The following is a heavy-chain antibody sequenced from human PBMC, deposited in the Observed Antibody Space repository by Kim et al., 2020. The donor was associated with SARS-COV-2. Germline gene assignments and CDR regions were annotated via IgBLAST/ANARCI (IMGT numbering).Heavy chain of an antibody. CDR2: ISGSGGST. CDR3: AKVGHYYDSSGYYSSSLFDY. Sequence: GGSLRLSCAASGFTFSSYAMSWVRQAPGKGLEWVSAISGSGGSTYYADSVKGRFTISRDNSKNTLYLQMNSLRAEDTAVYYCAKVGHYYDSSGYYSSSLFDYWGQGTLVTVSS. J-gene: IGHJ4*02. V-gene: IGHV3-23*01. D-gene: IGHD3-22*01. CDR1: GFTFSSYA.